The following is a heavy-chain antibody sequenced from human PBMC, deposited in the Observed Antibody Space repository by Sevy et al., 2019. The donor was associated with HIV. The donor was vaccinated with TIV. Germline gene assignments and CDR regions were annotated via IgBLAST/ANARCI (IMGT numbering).Heavy chain of an antibody. CDR1: GFTIGDYA. V-gene: IGHV3-49*03. Sequence: GGSLRLSCTASGFTIGDYAMSWFRQAPGKGLEWVGFIRSKAYGGTSEYAASVKGRFTFSRDDSKSIAYLQMNSLKTEDTAVYYCTRGPRRSGYDPSYYYYMDVWGKGTTVTVSS. J-gene: IGHJ6*03. D-gene: IGHD3-3*01. CDR2: IRSKAYGGTS. CDR3: TRGPRRSGYDPSYYYYMDV.